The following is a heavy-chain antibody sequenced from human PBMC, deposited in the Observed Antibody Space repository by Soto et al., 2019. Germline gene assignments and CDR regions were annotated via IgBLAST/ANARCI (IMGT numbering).Heavy chain of an antibody. CDR2: IYYSGST. Sequence: WETLSLTCTVSGGSISSSSYYWGWIRQPPGKGLEWIGSIYYSGSTYYNPSLKSRVTISVDTSKNQFSLKLSSVTAADTAVYYCARSYYYGMDVWGQGTTVTVSS. V-gene: IGHV4-39*01. J-gene: IGHJ6*02. CDR1: GGSISSSSYY. CDR3: ARSYYYGMDV.